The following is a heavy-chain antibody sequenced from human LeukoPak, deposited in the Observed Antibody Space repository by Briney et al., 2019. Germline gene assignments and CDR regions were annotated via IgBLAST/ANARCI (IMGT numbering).Heavy chain of an antibody. Sequence: PSETLSLTCAVYGGSFSGYYWSWIRQPPGKGLEWIGEINHSGSTNYNPSLKSRVTISVDTSKNQFSLKLSSVTAADTAVYYCASYTESSSTSCYGRCAEYFQHWGQGTLVTVSS. D-gene: IGHD2-2*01. CDR2: INHSGST. J-gene: IGHJ1*01. V-gene: IGHV4-34*01. CDR1: GGSFSGYY. CDR3: ASYTESSSTSCYGRCAEYFQH.